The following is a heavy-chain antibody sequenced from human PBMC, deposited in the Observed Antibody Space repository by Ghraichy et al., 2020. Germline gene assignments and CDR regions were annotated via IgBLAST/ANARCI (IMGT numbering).Heavy chain of an antibody. CDR1: GGSLSSYS. CDR3: ARSIPYYYDSSGFDY. J-gene: IGHJ4*02. Sequence: SETLSLTCTVSGGSLSSYSWSWVRQPPGKGLEWIGYIYYSGSTNYNPSLKSRVTISVDTSKNQFSLKLSSVTAADTAVYYCARSIPYYYDSSGFDYWGQGTLVTVPS. V-gene: IGHV4-59*01. CDR2: IYYSGST. D-gene: IGHD3-22*01.